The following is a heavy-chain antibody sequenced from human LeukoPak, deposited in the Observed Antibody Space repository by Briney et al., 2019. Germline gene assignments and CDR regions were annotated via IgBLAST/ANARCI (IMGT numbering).Heavy chain of an antibody. CDR2: INHSGST. CDR1: GGSFSGYY. V-gene: IGHV4-34*01. D-gene: IGHD6-19*01. J-gene: IGHJ6*03. Sequence: SETLSLTCAVYGGSFSGYYWSWIRQPPGKGLEWIGEINHSGSTNYNPSLKSRVTISADTSKNQFSLKLSSVTAADTAVYYCARRVAGRYYYYYYMDVWGKGTTVTISS. CDR3: ARRVAGRYYYYYYMDV.